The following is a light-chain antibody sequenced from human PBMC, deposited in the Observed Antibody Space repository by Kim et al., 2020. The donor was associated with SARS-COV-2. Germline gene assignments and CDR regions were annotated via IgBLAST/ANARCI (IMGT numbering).Light chain of an antibody. CDR2: GKN. J-gene: IGLJ2*01. CDR1: SLRIYY. Sequence: VALGQTVRITCQGDSLRIYYATWYQHKPGQAPIVVIYGKNNRPSGIPDRFSGSSSGNTASLTITGTQAGDEADYYCNSRDSNDNVVFGGGTKLTVL. CDR3: NSRDSNDNVV. V-gene: IGLV3-19*01.